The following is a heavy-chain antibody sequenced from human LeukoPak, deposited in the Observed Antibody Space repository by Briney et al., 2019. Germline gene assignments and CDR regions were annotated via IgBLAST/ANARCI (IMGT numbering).Heavy chain of an antibody. V-gene: IGHV3-21*01. CDR1: RFTFSSYS. CDR3: ARGSGYSYGCFDY. D-gene: IGHD5-18*01. Sequence: GGSLRLSCAASRFTFSSYSMNWVRQAPGKGLEGVSSISSSSSYINYADSVKGRFSISRDNAKNSLYLQMNSLRAEDTAVYYCARGSGYSYGCFDYWGQGTLVTVSS. CDR2: ISSSSSYI. J-gene: IGHJ4*02.